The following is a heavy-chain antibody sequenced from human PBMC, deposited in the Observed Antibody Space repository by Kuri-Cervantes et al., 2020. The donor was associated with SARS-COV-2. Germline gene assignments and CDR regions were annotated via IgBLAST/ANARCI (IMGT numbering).Heavy chain of an antibody. D-gene: IGHD6-6*01. Sequence: GGSLRLSCAASGFTFSSFAMSWVRQAPGKGLEWVSAITENGRKTYFADSVKGRFTISRDNSKNTLYLQMNSLRAEDTAVYYCARGRAARYFDYWGQGTLVTVSS. CDR2: ITENGRKT. V-gene: IGHV3-23*01. J-gene: IGHJ4*02. CDR3: ARGRAARYFDY. CDR1: GFTFSSFA.